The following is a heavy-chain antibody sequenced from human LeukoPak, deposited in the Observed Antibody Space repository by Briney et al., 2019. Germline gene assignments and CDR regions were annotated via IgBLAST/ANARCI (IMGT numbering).Heavy chain of an antibody. Sequence: ASVKVSCMASGFSLINYGVSWVRQAPGQGLEWLGRLGGNNDNIIYADRFQGRVTMTTDTSTSTAYMELRSLRSDDTAVYYCARVKGYGYFQHWGQGTLVTVSS. V-gene: IGHV1-18*01. J-gene: IGHJ1*01. CDR3: ARVKGYGYFQH. CDR2: LGGNNDNI. D-gene: IGHD5-12*01. CDR1: GFSLINYG.